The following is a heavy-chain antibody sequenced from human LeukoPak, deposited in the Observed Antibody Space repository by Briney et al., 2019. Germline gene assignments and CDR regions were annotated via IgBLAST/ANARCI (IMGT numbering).Heavy chain of an antibody. V-gene: IGHV3-33*06. D-gene: IGHD6-19*01. J-gene: IGHJ6*02. CDR1: GFTFSSYG. CDR3: AKAVAATGHYYFGMDV. CDR2: IWFDGSNK. Sequence: GRSLGLSCTASGFTFSSYGMHWVRQAPGKGLEWVAVIWFDGSNKYYADSVKGRLTISRDNSKSTLYLQMNSLRAEDTAVYYCAKAVAATGHYYFGMDVWGQGTTVTVSS.